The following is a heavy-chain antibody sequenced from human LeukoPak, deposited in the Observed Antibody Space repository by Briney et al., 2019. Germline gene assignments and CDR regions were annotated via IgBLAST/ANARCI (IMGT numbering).Heavy chain of an antibody. CDR3: ARGMYDYGDSLAVSYFDF. CDR2: ITSGSLYT. D-gene: IGHD4-17*01. J-gene: IGHJ4*02. Sequence: GGSLTLSCAASGFTFSAYYMSWIRQAPGKGLEWVSYITSGSLYTNYADSVKGRFTISRDNAKNSLYLQMNSLRAEDTAVYYCARGMYDYGDSLAVSYFDFWGQGALVTVSS. V-gene: IGHV3-11*05. CDR1: GFTFSAYY.